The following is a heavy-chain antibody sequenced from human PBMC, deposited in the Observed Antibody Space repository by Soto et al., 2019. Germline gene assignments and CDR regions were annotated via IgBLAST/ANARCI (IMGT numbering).Heavy chain of an antibody. CDR3: ATLECISSVLGYCSSNCIDF. CDR1: GYSFTSYC. CDR2: IDPSDSYT. V-gene: IGHV5-10-1*01. Sequence: GESLKISCKGSGYSFTSYCISWVRQMPGKGLEWMGRIDPSDSYTNYSPSFQGHVTISADKSISTAYLQWSSLKASDTAMYYCATLECISSVLGYCSSNCIDFCGQGTLVTVS. D-gene: IGHD5-18*01. J-gene: IGHJ4*03.